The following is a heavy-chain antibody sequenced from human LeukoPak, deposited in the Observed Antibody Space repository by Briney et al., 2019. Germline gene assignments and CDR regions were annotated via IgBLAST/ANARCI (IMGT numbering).Heavy chain of an antibody. CDR2: ISGSGGRT. CDR1: GFTFSNYN. V-gene: IGHV3-23*01. J-gene: IGHJ4*02. D-gene: IGHD5-12*01. CDR3: AKDDDWLRFEH. Sequence: PGGSLRLSCAASGFTFSNYNMNWVRQAPGKGLEWVSGISGSGGRTYYADSVKGRFTISRDNSNHMLYLQMNSLIAEDTAIYYCAKDDDWLRFEHWGRGTPVSVSS.